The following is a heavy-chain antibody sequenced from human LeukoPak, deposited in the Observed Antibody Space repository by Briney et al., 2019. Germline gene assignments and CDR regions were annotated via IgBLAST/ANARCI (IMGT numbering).Heavy chain of an antibody. Sequence: PSETLSLTCTVSGGSIDSSSYYWGWIRQPPGKGLEWIGSIYYSGSTYNNPSLKSRVTISVDTSKNQFSLRLSSVTAADTAVYYCARTDSSGYSGDYWGQGTLVTVSS. CDR2: IYYSGST. CDR1: GGSIDSSSYY. V-gene: IGHV4-39*01. J-gene: IGHJ4*02. D-gene: IGHD3-22*01. CDR3: ARTDSSGYSGDY.